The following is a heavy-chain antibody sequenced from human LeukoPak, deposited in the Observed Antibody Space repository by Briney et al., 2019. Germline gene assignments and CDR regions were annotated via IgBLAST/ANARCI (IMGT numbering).Heavy chain of an antibody. CDR3: ANRLYCSSTSCYAEGY. J-gene: IGHJ4*02. CDR1: GFTSSSYG. V-gene: IGHV3-30*02. Sequence: GGSLRLSCAASGFTSSSYGMHWVRQAPGKGLEWVAFIRYDGSNKYYADSVKGRFTISRDNSKNTLHLPMNSLRAEDTAVYYCANRLYCSSTSCYAEGYWGQGTLVTVSS. CDR2: IRYDGSNK. D-gene: IGHD2-2*01.